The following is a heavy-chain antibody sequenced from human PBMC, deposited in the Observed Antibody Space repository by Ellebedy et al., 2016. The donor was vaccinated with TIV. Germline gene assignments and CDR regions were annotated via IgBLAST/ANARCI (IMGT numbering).Heavy chain of an antibody. Sequence: GGSLRLSCAASGFTFSSYAMHWVRQAPGKGLVWVSRINVDGTSTTYADFVRGRFTISRDNAKNTLYLQMNSLTVEDTAVYYCARDVLFGEIWPWGQGTLVTVSS. V-gene: IGHV3-74*01. J-gene: IGHJ5*02. CDR2: INVDGTST. CDR1: GFTFSSYA. CDR3: ARDVLFGEIWP. D-gene: IGHD3-10*01.